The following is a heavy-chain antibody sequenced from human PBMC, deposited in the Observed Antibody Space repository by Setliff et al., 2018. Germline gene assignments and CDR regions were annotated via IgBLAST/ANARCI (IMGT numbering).Heavy chain of an antibody. V-gene: IGHV3-33*01. Sequence: GGSLRLSCAASGFTFSRYGMHWVRQPPGKGLEWVAVIYYDGSEKHYVDSVKGRFSISRDNAVNSLYLQVNSLRAEDTAVYHCARARGAYGYYFDYWGQGALVTVSS. D-gene: IGHD4-17*01. CDR2: IYYDGSEK. J-gene: IGHJ4*02. CDR1: GFTFSRYG. CDR3: ARARGAYGYYFDY.